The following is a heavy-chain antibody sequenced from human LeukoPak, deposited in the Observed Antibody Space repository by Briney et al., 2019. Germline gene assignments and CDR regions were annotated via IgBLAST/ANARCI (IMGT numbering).Heavy chain of an antibody. CDR1: GFTFTDTY. Sequence: PGGSLRLSCAVSGFTFTDTYMTWIRQAPGKGLESLSYISPSGTDISYADSVKGRFTISRDNAKNSLHLQMNSLRVEDTAIYYCARDSSGWYHWFDPWGQGTLVTVSS. J-gene: IGHJ5*02. V-gene: IGHV3-11*04. CDR3: ARDSSGWYHWFDP. CDR2: ISPSGTDI. D-gene: IGHD6-19*01.